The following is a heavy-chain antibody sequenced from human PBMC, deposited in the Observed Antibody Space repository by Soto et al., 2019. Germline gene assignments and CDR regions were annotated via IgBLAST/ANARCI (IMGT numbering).Heavy chain of an antibody. J-gene: IGHJ5*02. V-gene: IGHV4-59*05. Sequence: SETLSLTCTVSGGSISSYYWSWIRQPPGKGLEWIGSIYYSGSTYYNPSLKSRVTISVDTSKNQFSLKLSSVTAADTAVYYCARETITMVRGVIENWFDPWGQGTLVTVSS. CDR3: ARETITMVRGVIENWFDP. D-gene: IGHD3-10*01. CDR2: IYYSGST. CDR1: GGSISSYY.